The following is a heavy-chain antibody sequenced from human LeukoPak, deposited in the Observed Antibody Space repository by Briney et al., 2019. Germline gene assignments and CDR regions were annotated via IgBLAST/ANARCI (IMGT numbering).Heavy chain of an antibody. V-gene: IGHV1-69*06. Sequence: SVKVSCKASGGTFSRYAITWVRQAPGQGLESMGGIIPIFGTANYAQKFQGRVTITADKSTSTAYMELSSLRSEDTAVYYCARATGPYSGSYRNQDAFDIWGQGTMVTVSS. CDR2: IIPIFGTA. CDR3: ARATGPYSGSYRNQDAFDI. J-gene: IGHJ3*02. D-gene: IGHD1-26*01. CDR1: GGTFSRYA.